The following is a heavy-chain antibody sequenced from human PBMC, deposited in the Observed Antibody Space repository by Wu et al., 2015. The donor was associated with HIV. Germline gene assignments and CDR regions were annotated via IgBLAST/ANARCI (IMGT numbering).Heavy chain of an antibody. CDR1: RDTFKRFA. V-gene: IGHV1-18*01. CDR3: ARGGHCTQGVCYHLEY. J-gene: IGHJ4*02. CDR2: VSAYDGRT. D-gene: IGHD2-8*01. Sequence: QVQLVQSGAEIKKPGSSVKVSCKASRDTFKRFAITWVRLAPGQRLEWVGWVSAYDGRTNYAQNLQDRVTMTTDSYTETAYMELKSLTSDDTAVYFCARGGHCTQGVCYHLEYWGQGTLITVSS.